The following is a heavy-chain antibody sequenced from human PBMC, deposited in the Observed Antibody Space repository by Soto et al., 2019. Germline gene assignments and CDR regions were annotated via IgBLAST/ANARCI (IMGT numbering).Heavy chain of an antibody. CDR2: LSSNGGST. V-gene: IGHV3-64D*06. D-gene: IGHD3-10*01. CDR1: GFIFSSYA. Sequence: EVQLVESGGGLVQPGGSLRLSCSASGFIFSSYAVHWVRQAPGKGLEYVSRLSSNGGSTYYADSVKGRFTISRDNPKNTLYLQRSSLRPEDTAVYYWVGGYYFDYWGQGALVTVSS. J-gene: IGHJ4*02. CDR3: VGGYYFDY.